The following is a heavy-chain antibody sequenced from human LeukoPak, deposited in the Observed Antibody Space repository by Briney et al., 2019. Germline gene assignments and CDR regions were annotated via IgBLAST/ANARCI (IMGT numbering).Heavy chain of an antibody. D-gene: IGHD3-3*01. CDR1: GGSISSGSYY. CDR3: ANEGYDFWSGLNAFDI. V-gene: IGHV4-61*02. J-gene: IGHJ3*02. CDR2: IYTSGST. Sequence: SQTLSLTCTVSGGSISSGSYYWSWIRQPAGKGLEWIGRIYTSGSTNYNPSLKSRVTISVDTSKNQFSLKLSSVTAADTAVYHCANEGYDFWSGLNAFDIWGQGTMVTVSS.